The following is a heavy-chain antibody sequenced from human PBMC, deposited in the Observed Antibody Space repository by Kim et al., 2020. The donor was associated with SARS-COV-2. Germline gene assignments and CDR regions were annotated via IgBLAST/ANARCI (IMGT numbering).Heavy chain of an antibody. CDR1: GFTFSNYG. D-gene: IGHD6-13*01. CDR3: AKGSSSWIDH. V-gene: IGHV3-33*03. J-gene: IGHJ4*02. CDR2: VWYDESKK. Sequence: GGSLRLSCVASGFTFSNYGMHWVRQAPDKGLEWVAVVWYDESKKFYAASVKGRFTVSRDNSNNTLYLQMDSLRAEDTAVYFRAKGSSSWIDHWGQGTLVTVSS.